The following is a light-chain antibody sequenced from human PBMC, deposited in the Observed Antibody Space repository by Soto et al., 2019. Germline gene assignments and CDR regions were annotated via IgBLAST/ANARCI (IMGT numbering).Light chain of an antibody. CDR3: QQYNNWPPGEVT. CDR2: GAS. V-gene: IGKV3-15*01. Sequence: EIVMTQSPATLSVSPGERATLSCRASQSVSSNLAWYQQKPGQAPRLLIYGASTRATGIPARFSGSGSGTEFTLTISSLQSEDFAVYYCQQYNNWPPGEVTFGPGTKVDIK. CDR1: QSVSSN. J-gene: IGKJ3*01.